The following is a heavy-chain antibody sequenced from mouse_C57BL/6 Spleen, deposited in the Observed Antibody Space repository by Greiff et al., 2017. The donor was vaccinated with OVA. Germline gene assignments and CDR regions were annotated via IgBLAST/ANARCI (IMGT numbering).Heavy chain of an antibody. J-gene: IGHJ2*01. CDR1: GFTFTDYY. V-gene: IGHV7-3*01. D-gene: IGHD3-2*02. CDR2: IRNKANGYTT. Sequence: EVNLVESGGGLVQPGGSLSLSCAASGFTFTDYYMSWVRQPPGKALEWLGFIRNKANGYTTEYSASVKGRFTISRDNSQSILYLQMNALRAEDSATYYCARWTAQAFDYWGQGTTLTVSS. CDR3: ARWTAQAFDY.